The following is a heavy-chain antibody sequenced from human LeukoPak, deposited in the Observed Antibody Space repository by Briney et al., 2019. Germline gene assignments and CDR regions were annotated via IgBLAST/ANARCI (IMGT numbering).Heavy chain of an antibody. CDR3: AKDRGDYTNWFDP. D-gene: IGHD4-17*01. J-gene: IGHJ5*02. V-gene: IGHV3-30*02. Sequence: GGSLRLSCAASGFIFSSFGMHWVRQAPGKGLEWVAFIRYDGSNKYYADSVKGRFTISRDNSKNTLYLQMNSPRAEDTAIYYCAKDRGDYTNWFDPWGQGTLVTVSS. CDR1: GFIFSSFG. CDR2: IRYDGSNK.